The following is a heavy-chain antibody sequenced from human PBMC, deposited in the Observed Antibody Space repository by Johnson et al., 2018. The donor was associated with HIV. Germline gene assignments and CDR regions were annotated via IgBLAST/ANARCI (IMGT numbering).Heavy chain of an antibody. V-gene: IGHV3-20*04. J-gene: IGHJ3*02. CDR1: GFTFSSYA. Sequence: VQLVESGGGLVQPGGSLRLSCAASGFTFSSYAMTWVRQVSGKGLEWVSSINWNGGNTGYADSVKGRFTISRDNDENSLYLQMNSLRAEDTAVYYCARPRVSSGRHGAFDIWGQGTMVTVSS. CDR2: INWNGGNT. CDR3: ARPRVSSGRHGAFDI. D-gene: IGHD3-22*01.